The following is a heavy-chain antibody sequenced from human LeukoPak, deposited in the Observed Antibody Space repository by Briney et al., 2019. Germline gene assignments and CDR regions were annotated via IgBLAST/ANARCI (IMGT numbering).Heavy chain of an antibody. J-gene: IGHJ4*02. Sequence: PGGSLRLSCAASGFTFSSYAMSWVRQAPGKGLEWVSAISASGLSTYYTDSVRGRFTNSRDNSKNTLYLQMHSLRAEDTAVYYCAKVGTVYFPLDFWGQGTLVTVSS. CDR2: ISASGLST. D-gene: IGHD2/OR15-2a*01. V-gene: IGHV3-23*01. CDR3: AKVGTVYFPLDF. CDR1: GFTFSSYA.